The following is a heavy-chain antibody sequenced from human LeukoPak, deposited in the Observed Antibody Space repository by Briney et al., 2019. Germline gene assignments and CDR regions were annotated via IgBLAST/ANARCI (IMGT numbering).Heavy chain of an antibody. D-gene: IGHD5-18*01. J-gene: IGHJ4*02. CDR2: ISGSGGST. V-gene: IGHV3-23*01. Sequence: GGSLRLSCAASGFTFSSYAMSWVRQAPGKGLEWVSPISGSGGSTYYADSVKGRFTISRDNSKNTLYLQMNSLRAEDTAVYYCAKDFSRVDTAEGLQAVYWGQGTLVTVSS. CDR1: GFTFSSYA. CDR3: AKDFSRVDTAEGLQAVY.